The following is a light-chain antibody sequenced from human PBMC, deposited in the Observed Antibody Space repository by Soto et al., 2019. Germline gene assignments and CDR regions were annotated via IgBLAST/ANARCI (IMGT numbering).Light chain of an antibody. CDR2: TTS. CDR3: QQSYSVPLT. Sequence: DIQLAQSRSSLSASVGDKVTITCRASQTIDKYLNWYQEKPGKAPKLLIYTTSTLQSEVPSRFSGSGSETDFTLTISSLQPEDFATYYCQQSYSVPLTFGGGTKVDIK. CDR1: QTIDKY. V-gene: IGKV1-39*01. J-gene: IGKJ4*01.